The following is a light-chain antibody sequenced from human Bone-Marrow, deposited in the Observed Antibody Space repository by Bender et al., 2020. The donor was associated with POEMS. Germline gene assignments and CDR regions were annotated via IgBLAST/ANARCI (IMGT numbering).Light chain of an antibody. J-gene: IGLJ1*01. Sequence: QSALTQPASVSGSPGQSITISCTGTSSDVGIYNFVSWYQQHPGKAPKLIIYEDNKRPSGVSNRFSGSKSGNTASLTISGLEGGDESDYYCCSFADTRLSVFGTGTKVTVL. CDR1: SSDVGIYNF. CDR3: CSFADTRLSV. CDR2: EDN. V-gene: IGLV2-23*01.